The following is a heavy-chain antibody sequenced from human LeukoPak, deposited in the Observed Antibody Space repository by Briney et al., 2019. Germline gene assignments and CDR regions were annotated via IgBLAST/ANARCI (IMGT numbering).Heavy chain of an antibody. J-gene: IGHJ4*02. D-gene: IGHD3-22*01. Sequence: GASVTVSCKASGYTFTGYYMHWVRQAPGQGLEWMGRINPNSGGTNYAQKFQGRVTMTRDTSISTAYMELSRLRSDDTAVYYCARERLRITMIVVAPPEYWGQGTLVTVSS. V-gene: IGHV1-2*06. CDR2: INPNSGGT. CDR3: ARERLRITMIVVAPPEY. CDR1: GYTFTGYY.